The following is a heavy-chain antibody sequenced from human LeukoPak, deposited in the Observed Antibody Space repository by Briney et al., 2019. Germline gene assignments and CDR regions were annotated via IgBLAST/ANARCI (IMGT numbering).Heavy chain of an antibody. V-gene: IGHV4-34*01. CDR2: INHSGST. D-gene: IGHD1-26*01. Sequence: GSLRLSCAASGFTFSSYAMSWVRQPPGKGLEWIGEINHSGSTNYNPSLKSRVTISVDTSKNQFSLKLSSVTAADTAVYYCARGSMGATIFEIFDYWGQGTLVTVSS. CDR3: ARGSMGATIFEIFDY. CDR1: GFTFSSYA. J-gene: IGHJ4*02.